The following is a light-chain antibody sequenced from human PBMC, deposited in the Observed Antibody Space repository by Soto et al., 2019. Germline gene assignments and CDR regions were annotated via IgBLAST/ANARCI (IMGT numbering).Light chain of an antibody. V-gene: IGLV2-14*01. J-gene: IGLJ2*01. CDR3: SSYTSSSTLVV. CDR2: DVX. CDR1: SSDVGGYNY. Sequence: QSALTQPASVSGSPGQSITISCTGTSSDVGGYNYVSWYQQHPGKAPKLMIYDVXXRXXGXSNRFXXXXXXXXXXXTIXGLQAEDEADYYCSSYTSSSTLVVFGGGTKLTVL.